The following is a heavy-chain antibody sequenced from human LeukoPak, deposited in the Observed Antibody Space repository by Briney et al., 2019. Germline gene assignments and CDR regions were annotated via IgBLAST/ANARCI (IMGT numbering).Heavy chain of an antibody. V-gene: IGHV3-64*01. J-gene: IGHJ6*03. CDR2: ISSNGGST. CDR3: AKVGRNSGSEIYYYFYYMDV. CDR1: GFTFSSYA. Sequence: GGSLRLSCAASGFTFSSYAMHWVRQAPGKGLEYVSAISSNGGSTYYANSVKGRFTISRDNSKNTLYLQMNSLRAEDTAVYYCAKVGRNSGSEIYYYFYYMDVWGKGTTVTISS. D-gene: IGHD1/OR15-1a*01.